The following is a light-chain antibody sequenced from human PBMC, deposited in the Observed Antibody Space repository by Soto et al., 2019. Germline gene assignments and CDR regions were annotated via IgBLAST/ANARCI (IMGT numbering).Light chain of an antibody. CDR2: DAS. Sequence: EIVMTQSPATLSVSPGERATLSCRASQSVSSNLAWYQQKPGQAPRLLIYDASSRATGIPDRFSGGGSGTDFTLTISRLEPEDFAVYYCQQYGSSPPFDQGTRLEIK. V-gene: IGKV3-20*01. J-gene: IGKJ5*01. CDR3: QQYGSSPP. CDR1: QSVSSN.